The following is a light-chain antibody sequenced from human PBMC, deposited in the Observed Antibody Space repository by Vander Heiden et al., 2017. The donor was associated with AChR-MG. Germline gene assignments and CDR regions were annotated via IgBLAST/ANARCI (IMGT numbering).Light chain of an antibody. CDR1: QSLGSY. Sequence: EIVLTQSPATLSLSLGERAPLSCRASQSLGSYVSWYQQKPGQAPSLLIYDVAKRAGGIPARFSGSGSGTDFTLTIANLEPDDFALYYCQQRSDWPITFGQGTRLEIK. J-gene: IGKJ5*01. CDR2: DVA. V-gene: IGKV3-11*01. CDR3: QQRSDWPIT.